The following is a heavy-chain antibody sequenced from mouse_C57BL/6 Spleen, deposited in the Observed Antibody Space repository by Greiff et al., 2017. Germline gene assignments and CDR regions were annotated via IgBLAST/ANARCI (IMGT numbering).Heavy chain of an antibody. CDR3: ARGTTVVAVDY. J-gene: IGHJ2*01. D-gene: IGHD1-1*01. CDR1: GYAFSSSW. CDR2: IYPGDGDT. Sequence: VQLQQSGPELVKPGASVKISCKASGYAFSSSWMNWVKQRPGKGLEWIGRIYPGDGDTNYNGKFKGKATLTADKSSSTAYMQLSSLTSADSAVYFCARGTTVVAVDYWGQGTTLTVSS. V-gene: IGHV1-82*01.